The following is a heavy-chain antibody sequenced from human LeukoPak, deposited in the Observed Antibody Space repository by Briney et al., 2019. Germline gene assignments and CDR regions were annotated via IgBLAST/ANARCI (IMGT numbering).Heavy chain of an antibody. CDR3: EGEVAADY. V-gene: IGHV3-21*01. D-gene: IGHD2-15*01. Sequence: GGSLRLSCAASGFTFSSYSMTWVRQAPGKGLEWVSSTNSSSSYIYYAASVKGRFTISRDHPKKSRYLQTDSLRAEHMVLYYCEGEVAADYWGQGTLVTVSS. CDR1: GFTFSSYS. J-gene: IGHJ4*02. CDR2: TNSSSSYI.